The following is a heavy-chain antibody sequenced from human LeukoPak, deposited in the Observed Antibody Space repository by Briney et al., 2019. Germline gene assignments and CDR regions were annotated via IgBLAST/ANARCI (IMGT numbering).Heavy chain of an antibody. D-gene: IGHD1-26*01. CDR2: IYSGGST. Sequence: TGGSLRLSCAASGFTVSSNYMSWVRQAPGKGLEWVSVIYSGGSTYYADSVKGRFTISRDNSKNTLYLQMNSLRAEDTAVYYCASAPLGSTRPWGQGTLVTVSS. V-gene: IGHV3-53*01. CDR3: ASAPLGSTRP. J-gene: IGHJ5*02. CDR1: GFTVSSNY.